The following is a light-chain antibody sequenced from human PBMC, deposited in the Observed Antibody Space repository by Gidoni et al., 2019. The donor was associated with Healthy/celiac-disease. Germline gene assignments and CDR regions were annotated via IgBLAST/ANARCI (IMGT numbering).Light chain of an antibody. Sequence: EIVMTQSPATLSVSTGERATLSCRASQSVSSNLAWYQQKPGQAPRLLIYGASTRATGIPARFSGSGSGTEFTLTISSLQSEDFAVYYCQQYNNWPYTFXQXTKLEIK. CDR3: QQYNNWPYT. CDR1: QSVSSN. V-gene: IGKV3-15*01. J-gene: IGKJ2*01. CDR2: GAS.